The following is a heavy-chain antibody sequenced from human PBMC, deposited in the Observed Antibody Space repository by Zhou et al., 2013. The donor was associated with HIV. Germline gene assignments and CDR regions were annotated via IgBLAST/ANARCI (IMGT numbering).Heavy chain of an antibody. CDR2: IIPIFGTT. D-gene: IGHD6-13*01. CDR1: GGTFSSYA. Sequence: QVQLVQSGAEVKKPGSSVKVSCKASGGTFSSYAISWVRQAPGQGLEWMGGIIPIFGTTNYAQNFQGRVTITTDESKTTVSMELTGLRPDDTAVYYCAREMAAAGRGWFDPWGQGTLVTVSS. CDR3: AREMAAAGRGWFDP. V-gene: IGHV1-69*05. J-gene: IGHJ5*02.